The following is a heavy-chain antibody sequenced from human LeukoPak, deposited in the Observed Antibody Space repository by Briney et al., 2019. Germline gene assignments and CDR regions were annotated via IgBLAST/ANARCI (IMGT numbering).Heavy chain of an antibody. V-gene: IGHV3-7*01. CDR3: AKALDV. CDR1: GFSFSNYW. Sequence: PGGSLRLSCAASGFSFSNYWLHWVRQAPGKGLEWVANIKQDGSEKNYVDSVKGRFTISRDNAKNSLYLQMNSLRAEDTAVYYCAKALDVWGHGTTVTVSS. CDR2: IKQDGSEK. J-gene: IGHJ6*02.